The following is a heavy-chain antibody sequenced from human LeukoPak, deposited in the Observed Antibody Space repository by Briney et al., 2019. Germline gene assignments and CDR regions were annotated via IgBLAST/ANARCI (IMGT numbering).Heavy chain of an antibody. CDR2: IYPGDSDT. Sequence: GESLKISCKGSGYSFTSYWIGWVRQMPGKGLEWMGIIYPGDSDTRYSPSFQGQVTISADKSISTAYLQWSSLKASDTAMYYCASGYCSGGSCYTHAYYWGQGTLVTVSS. J-gene: IGHJ4*02. D-gene: IGHD2-15*01. CDR3: ASGYCSGGSCYTHAYY. CDR1: GYSFTSYW. V-gene: IGHV5-51*01.